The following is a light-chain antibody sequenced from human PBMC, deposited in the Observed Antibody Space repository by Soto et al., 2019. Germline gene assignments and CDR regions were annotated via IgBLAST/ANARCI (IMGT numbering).Light chain of an antibody. CDR3: QQGHNWPLT. Sequence: EIQMTQSPSSVSASVGDRVTITCRATQGLSGSLAWYQQKPGKAPKLLISVTSRLQSGVPSRFSGSASGTDFTLTIDSLQPEDLATYYCQQGHNWPLTFGQGTRLEIK. CDR1: QGLSGS. V-gene: IGKV1-12*01. J-gene: IGKJ5*01. CDR2: VTS.